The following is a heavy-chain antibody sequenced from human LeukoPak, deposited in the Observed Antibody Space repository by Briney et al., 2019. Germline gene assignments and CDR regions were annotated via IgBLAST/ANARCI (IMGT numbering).Heavy chain of an antibody. D-gene: IGHD4-17*01. CDR3: ARSDGDYLGGYYYYYYMDV. V-gene: IGHV3-7*01. J-gene: IGHJ6*03. CDR2: IKQDGSEK. CDR1: GFTFSSHG. Sequence: GGSLRLSCAASGFTFSSHGMNWVRQAPGKGLEWVANIKQDGSEKYYVDSVKGRFTISRDNAKNSLYLQMNSLRAEDTAVYYCARSDGDYLGGYYYYYYMDVWGKGTTVTVSS.